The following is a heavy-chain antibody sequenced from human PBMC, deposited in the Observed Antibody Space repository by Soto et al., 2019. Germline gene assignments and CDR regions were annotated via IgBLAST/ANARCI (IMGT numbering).Heavy chain of an antibody. CDR3: ARGSGIVALPGELEDVNYDY. CDR1: GQSFSGHS. J-gene: IGHJ4*02. D-gene: IGHD1-1*01. V-gene: IGHV4-34*01. CDR2: INESGST. Sequence: QVQLQQWGAGLVKPSETLSLSCAVYGQSFSGHSWAWIRQPPGKGLEWIGEINESGSTYYNPSLKSRDTISTDTSTNQCSLKLSAVSAADTAAYFCARGSGIVALPGELEDVNYDYWGQGTLVNVSS.